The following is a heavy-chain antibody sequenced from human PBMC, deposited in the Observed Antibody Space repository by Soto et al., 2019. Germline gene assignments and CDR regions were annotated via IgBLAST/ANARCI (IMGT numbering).Heavy chain of an antibody. J-gene: IGHJ4*02. CDR1: GGSISSGGYY. CDR2: IYYSGST. D-gene: IGHD2-2*01. Sequence: SETLSLTSTVSGGSISSGGYYWSWIRQHPGKGLEWIGYIYYSGSTYYNPSLKSRVTISVDTSKNQFSLKLSSVTAADTAVYYCARGLIVVVPAPPNYWGQGTLVTVSS. CDR3: ARGLIVVVPAPPNY. V-gene: IGHV4-31*03.